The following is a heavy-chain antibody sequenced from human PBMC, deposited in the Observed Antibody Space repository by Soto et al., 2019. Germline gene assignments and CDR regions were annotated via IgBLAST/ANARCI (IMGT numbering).Heavy chain of an antibody. CDR1: GFTFGDYA. J-gene: IGHJ5*02. D-gene: IGHD6-13*01. CDR2: IRSKAYGGTT. CDR3: TRVGGIAAADSWFDP. V-gene: IGHV3-49*03. Sequence: PGGSLRLSCTASGFTFGDYAMSWFRQAPGKGLEWVGFIRSKAYGGTTEYAASVKGRFTISRDDSKSIAYLQMNSLKTEDTAVYYCTRVGGIAAADSWFDPWGQGTLVTVSS.